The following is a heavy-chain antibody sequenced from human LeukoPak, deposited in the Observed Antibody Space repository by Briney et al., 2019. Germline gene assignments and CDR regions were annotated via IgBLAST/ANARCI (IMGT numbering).Heavy chain of an antibody. CDR2: INPSGGST. CDR3: ARRIAVAGEDYYYGMDV. D-gene: IGHD6-19*01. CDR1: GYTFTSYY. Sequence: ASVKVSCKASGYTFTSYYMHWVRQAPGQGLEWMGTINPSGGSTSYAQKFQGRVTMTRDTSTSTGYMELSSLRSEDTAVYYCARRIAVAGEDYYYGMDVWGQGTTVTVSS. V-gene: IGHV1-46*01. J-gene: IGHJ6*02.